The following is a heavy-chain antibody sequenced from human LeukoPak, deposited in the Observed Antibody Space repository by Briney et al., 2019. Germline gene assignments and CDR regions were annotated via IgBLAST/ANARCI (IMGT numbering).Heavy chain of an antibody. D-gene: IGHD6-13*01. V-gene: IGHV3-30*02. CDR1: GFTFSSYA. J-gene: IGHJ3*02. CDR2: IRYDGSNK. CDR3: ASSAAAGTGNNDAFDI. Sequence: GGSLRLSCAASGFTFSSYAMHWGRPAPDKGVEWVAFIRYDGSNKYYADSVKGRFTISRDNSKNTLYLQMNSLRAEDTAVYYCASSAAAGTGNNDAFDIWGQGTMVTVSS.